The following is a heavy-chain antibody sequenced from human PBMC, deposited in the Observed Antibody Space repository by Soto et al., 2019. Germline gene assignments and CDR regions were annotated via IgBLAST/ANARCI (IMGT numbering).Heavy chain of an antibody. V-gene: IGHV3-33*01. Sequence: TGGSLRLSCAASGFTFSSYGMHWVSQAPGKGLEWVAVIWYDGSNKYYADSVKGRFTISRDNSENTLYLQMNSLRAEDTAVYYCARDPGSYYYYGMDVWGQGTTVTVSS. CDR2: IWYDGSNK. CDR1: GFTFSSYG. CDR3: ARDPGSYYYYGMDV. D-gene: IGHD6-19*01. J-gene: IGHJ6*02.